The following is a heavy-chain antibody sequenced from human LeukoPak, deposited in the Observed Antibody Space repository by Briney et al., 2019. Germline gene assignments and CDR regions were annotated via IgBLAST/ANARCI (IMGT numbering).Heavy chain of an antibody. CDR2: IKSKTDGGTT. D-gene: IGHD1-20*01. V-gene: IGHV3-15*01. Sequence: GGSLRLSCAASGFTFSNAWMSWVRQAPGKGLEWVGRIKSKTDGGTTDYAAPVKGRFTISRDDSKNTLYLQMNSLKTEDTAVYYCTTDPPVNPYNWNGKFDYWGQGTLVTVSS. CDR3: TTDPPVNPYNWNGKFDY. J-gene: IGHJ4*02. CDR1: GFTFSNAW.